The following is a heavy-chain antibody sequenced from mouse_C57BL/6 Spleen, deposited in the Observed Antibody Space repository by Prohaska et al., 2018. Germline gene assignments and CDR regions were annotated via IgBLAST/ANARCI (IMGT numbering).Heavy chain of an antibody. CDR1: GYTFTSYW. V-gene: IGHV1-50*01. Sequence: QVQLQQPGAELVKPGASVKLSCKASGYTFTSYWMQWVKQRPGQGLEWIGEIDPSDSYTNYNQKSKGKATLTVDTSSSTAYMQLSSLTSEDSAVYYCARGAVLDYWGQGTTLTVSS. CDR3: ARGAVLDY. CDR2: IDPSDSYT. J-gene: IGHJ2*01.